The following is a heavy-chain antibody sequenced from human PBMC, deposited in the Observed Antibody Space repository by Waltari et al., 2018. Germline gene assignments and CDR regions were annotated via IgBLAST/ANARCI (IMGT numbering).Heavy chain of an antibody. CDR1: GYTFSSYG. CDR3: ARATRGSLYYDFWSAWTPGEY. Sequence: QVQLVQSGAEVKKPGASVKVSCKASGYTFSSYGISWVRQAPGQGLEWMGWISGYNGNTNYAQKFQGRVTMTTDTATSTAYMELRSLRFDDTAVYYCARATRGSLYYDFWSAWTPGEYWGQGTLVTVSS. J-gene: IGHJ4*02. D-gene: IGHD3-3*01. V-gene: IGHV1-18*01. CDR2: ISGYNGNT.